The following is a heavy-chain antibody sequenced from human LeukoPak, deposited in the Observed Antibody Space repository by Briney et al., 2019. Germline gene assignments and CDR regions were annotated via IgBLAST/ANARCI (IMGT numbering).Heavy chain of an antibody. Sequence: SETLSLTCAVYGGSFSGYYWSWIRQPPGKGLEWIGEINHSGSTNYNPSLKSRVTISVDTPKNQFSLKLSSVTAADTAVYYCARGLGIRFDPWGQGTLVTVSS. CDR3: ARGLGIRFDP. D-gene: IGHD2-21*01. CDR2: INHSGST. J-gene: IGHJ5*02. CDR1: GGSFSGYY. V-gene: IGHV4-34*01.